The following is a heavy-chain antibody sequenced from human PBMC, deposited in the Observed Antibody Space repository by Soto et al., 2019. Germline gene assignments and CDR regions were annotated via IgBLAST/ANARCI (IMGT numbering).Heavy chain of an antibody. Sequence: GGSLRLSCAASGFTFSSYSMNWVRQAPGKGLEWVSSISSSSSYIYYADSVKGRFTISRDNAKNSLYLQMNSLRAEDTAVYYYARDDAPANIDIVVEKGAFDIWGQGTMVTVSS. D-gene: IGHD2-2*01. J-gene: IGHJ3*02. CDR2: ISSSSSYI. CDR3: ARDDAPANIDIVVEKGAFDI. V-gene: IGHV3-21*01. CDR1: GFTFSSYS.